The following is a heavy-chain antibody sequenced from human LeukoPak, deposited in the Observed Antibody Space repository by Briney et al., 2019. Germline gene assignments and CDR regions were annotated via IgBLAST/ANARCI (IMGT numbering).Heavy chain of an antibody. CDR2: IKQDGSEK. CDR1: GFTFSSYW. D-gene: IGHD4/OR15-4a*01. Sequence: GGSLRLSCAASGFTFSSYWMSWVRQAPGKGLEWVANIKQDGSEKYYVDSVKGRFTISRDNAKNSLYLQMNSLRAEDTAVYYCARVDMTIPGGVTDYWGQGTLVTVSS. J-gene: IGHJ4*02. V-gene: IGHV3-7*01. CDR3: ARVDMTIPGGVTDY.